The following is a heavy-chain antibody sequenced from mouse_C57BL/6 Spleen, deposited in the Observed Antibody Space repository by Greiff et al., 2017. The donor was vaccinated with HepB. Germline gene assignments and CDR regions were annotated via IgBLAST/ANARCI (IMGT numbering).Heavy chain of an antibody. Sequence: VQLQQPGAELVMPGASVKLSCKASGYTFTSYWMHWVKQRPGQGLEWIGEIDPSDSYTNYNQKFKGKSTLTVDKSSSTAYMQRSSLTSEDSAVYYCARLSSASGDYWGQGTSVTVSS. CDR1: GYTFTSYW. CDR2: IDPSDSYT. V-gene: IGHV1-69*01. D-gene: IGHD6-2*01. CDR3: ARLSSASGDY. J-gene: IGHJ4*01.